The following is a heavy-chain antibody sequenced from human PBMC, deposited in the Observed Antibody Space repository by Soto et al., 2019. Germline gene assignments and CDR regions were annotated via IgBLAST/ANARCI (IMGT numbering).Heavy chain of an antibody. J-gene: IGHJ6*02. CDR2: IDPSDSYT. D-gene: IGHD6-6*01. CDR1: GYSFTSYW. Sequence: GESLKISCKGSGYSFTSYWISWVRQMPGKGLEWMGRIDPSDSYTNYSPSFQGHVTISADKSISTAYLQWSSLKASDTAMYYCARQRDSSSSVASAGPMDVWGQGTTVTVSS. CDR3: ARQRDSSSSVASAGPMDV. V-gene: IGHV5-10-1*01.